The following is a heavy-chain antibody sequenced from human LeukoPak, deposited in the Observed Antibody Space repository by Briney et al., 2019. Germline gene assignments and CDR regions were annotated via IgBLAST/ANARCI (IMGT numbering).Heavy chain of an antibody. Sequence: GGSLRLSCAASGFTVSSTYMSWVRQGPGKGLEWVSLIYSGGSTYYADSVKGRFTISRDNSKNTVFLQMNSLRAEDTAVYYCARAFYRGYESSTYYFDYWGRGTLVTVSS. CDR1: GFTVSSTY. CDR2: IYSGGST. V-gene: IGHV3-53*01. J-gene: IGHJ4*02. CDR3: ARAFYRGYESSTYYFDY. D-gene: IGHD3-22*01.